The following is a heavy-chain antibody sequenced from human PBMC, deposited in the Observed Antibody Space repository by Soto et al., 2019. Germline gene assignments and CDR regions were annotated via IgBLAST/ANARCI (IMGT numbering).Heavy chain of an antibody. Sequence: QVQLVESGGGVVQPGRSLRLSCAASGFTFSSYGMHWVRQVPGKGLEWVAVIWYDGSNEYCADSVKGRFTISRDNSKNTLYLQMNSLRAEDTAVYYCARDHGSSWFGPIDYWGQGTLVTVSS. CDR2: IWYDGSNE. V-gene: IGHV3-33*01. CDR3: ARDHGSSWFGPIDY. CDR1: GFTFSSYG. J-gene: IGHJ4*02. D-gene: IGHD3-10*01.